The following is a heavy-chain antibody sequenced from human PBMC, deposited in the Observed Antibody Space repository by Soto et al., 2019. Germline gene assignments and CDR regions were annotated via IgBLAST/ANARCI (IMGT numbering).Heavy chain of an antibody. CDR3: AGYMAGFDY. Sequence: PGGSLRLSCAASGFTFSSYAMHWVRQAPGKGLEWVAVISYDGSNKYYADSVKGRFTISRDNSKNTLYLQMNSLRAEDTAVYYCAGYMAGFDYWGQGTLVTVSS. CDR2: ISYDGSNK. D-gene: IGHD6-13*01. J-gene: IGHJ4*02. V-gene: IGHV3-30-3*01. CDR1: GFTFSSYA.